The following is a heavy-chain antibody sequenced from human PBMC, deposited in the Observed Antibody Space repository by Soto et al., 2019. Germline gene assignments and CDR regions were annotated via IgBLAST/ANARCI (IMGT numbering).Heavy chain of an antibody. V-gene: IGHV1-18*01. Sequence: GASVKVSCKASGYTFTSYGISWVRQAPGQGLEWMGWISAYNGNTNYAQKLQGRVTMTTDTSTSTAYMELRSLRSDDTAVYYCARDRSPRVGVTKEPVEWFAPWGQGTLVTVS. CDR2: ISAYNGNT. CDR3: ARDRSPRVGVTKEPVEWFAP. J-gene: IGHJ5*02. D-gene: IGHD3-22*01. CDR1: GYTFTSYG.